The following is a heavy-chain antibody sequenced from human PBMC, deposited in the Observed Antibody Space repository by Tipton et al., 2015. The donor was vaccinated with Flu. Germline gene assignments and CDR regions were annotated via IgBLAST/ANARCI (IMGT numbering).Heavy chain of an antibody. CDR2: IYPGGT. D-gene: IGHD2-2*01. CDR1: GDSITGGSYY. Sequence: TLSLTCSVSGDSITGGSYYWAWIRQPPGKGLEWIGTIYPGGTYYNPSFKSRVTISVDASKNQFSLRLTSVTAADTAVYYCGRLQGAFEQGHCISTSCWIDYWGQGMLVTVSS. CDR3: GRLQGAFEQGHCISTSCWIDY. J-gene: IGHJ4*02. V-gene: IGHV4-39*07.